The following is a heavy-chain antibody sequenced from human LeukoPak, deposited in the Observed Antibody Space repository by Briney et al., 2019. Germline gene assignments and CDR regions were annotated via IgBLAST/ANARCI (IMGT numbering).Heavy chain of an antibody. CDR1: GGSITNLY. D-gene: IGHD2/OR15-2a*01. CDR2: IYDSGST. V-gene: IGHV4-59*01. J-gene: IGHJ6*02. CDR3: AKGGSTNFYYGDV. Sequence: SETLSLTCSVSGGSITNLYWTWIRQPPGKGLEWIGDIYDSGSTRYNTSLESRVTISVDTSKDQFSLKLSSVTAADTAVYYCAKGGSTNFYYGDVWGQGTTVTVSS.